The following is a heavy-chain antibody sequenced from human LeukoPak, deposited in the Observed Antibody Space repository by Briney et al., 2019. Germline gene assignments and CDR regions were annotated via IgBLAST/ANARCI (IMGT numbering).Heavy chain of an antibody. V-gene: IGHV3-48*04. Sequence: GGSLRLSCAASGFTFRGHGMNWVRQAPGKGLEWVSYISPGSTTIYYAESVQGRFTVSRDDAKNSLYLQANSLSAEDTAVYYCARIRGPTVYTYYMDVWGKGTTVTVSS. CDR2: ISPGSTTI. J-gene: IGHJ6*03. CDR3: ARIRGPTVYTYYMDV. D-gene: IGHD4-17*01. CDR1: GFTFRGHG.